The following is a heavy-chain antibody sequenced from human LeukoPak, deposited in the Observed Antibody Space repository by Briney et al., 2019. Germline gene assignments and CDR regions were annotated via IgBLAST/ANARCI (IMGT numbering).Heavy chain of an antibody. CDR3: ARVSGQWLVLGWFDP. CDR2: IWYDGSNK. J-gene: IGHJ5*02. CDR1: GFTFSSYG. Sequence: PGRSLRLSCAASGFTFSSYGMHWVRQAPGKGLEWVAVIWYDGSNKYYADSVKGRFTISRDNSKNTLYLQMNSLRAEDTAVYYCARVSGQWLVLGWFDPWGQGTLVTVSS. D-gene: IGHD6-19*01. V-gene: IGHV3-33*01.